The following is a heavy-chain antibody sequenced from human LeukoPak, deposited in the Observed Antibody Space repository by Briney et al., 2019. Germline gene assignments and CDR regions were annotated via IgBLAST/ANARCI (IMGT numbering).Heavy chain of an antibody. Sequence: SQTLSLTCIVSGDSISSINNYWTWIRQPPGKGLEWIGYIFYSGDTYYNPSLKSRVSILLDKSKNQFSLKLSSVTAADTAVYYCAISLAYCGGDCYPGAFDIWGQGTMVTVSS. CDR3: AISLAYCGGDCYPGAFDI. D-gene: IGHD2-21*02. J-gene: IGHJ3*02. CDR1: GDSISSINNY. V-gene: IGHV4-30-4*01. CDR2: IFYSGDT.